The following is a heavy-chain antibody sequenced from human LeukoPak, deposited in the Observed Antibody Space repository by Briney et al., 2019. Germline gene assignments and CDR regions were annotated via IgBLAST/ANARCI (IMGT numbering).Heavy chain of an antibody. Sequence: ASVKVSCKASGYTFTSYYMHWVRQAPGQGLEWMGIINPSGGSTSYAQKFQGRVTMTRDTSTSTVYMELSSLRSEDTAVYYCARERYYYDSSADTAPYYYYYMDVRGKGTTVTISS. D-gene: IGHD3-22*01. CDR3: ARERYYYDSSADTAPYYYYYMDV. CDR2: INPSGGST. J-gene: IGHJ6*03. V-gene: IGHV1-46*01. CDR1: GYTFTSYY.